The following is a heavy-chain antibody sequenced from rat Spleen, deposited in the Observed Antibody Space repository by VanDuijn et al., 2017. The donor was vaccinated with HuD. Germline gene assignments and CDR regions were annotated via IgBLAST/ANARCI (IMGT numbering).Heavy chain of an antibody. CDR1: GFTFSNYD. D-gene: IGHD5-1*01. V-gene: IGHV5-25*01. CDR3: ASQNWEVDY. J-gene: IGHJ2*01. Sequence: EVQLVESGGGLVQPGRSLKLSCAASGFTFSNYDMAWVRQAPTKGLEWVASISPSGSNTYYRDSVKGRFTVSRDNAKSTLYLQMDSLRSEDTATYYWASQNWEVDYWGQGVMVTVSS. CDR2: ISPSGSNT.